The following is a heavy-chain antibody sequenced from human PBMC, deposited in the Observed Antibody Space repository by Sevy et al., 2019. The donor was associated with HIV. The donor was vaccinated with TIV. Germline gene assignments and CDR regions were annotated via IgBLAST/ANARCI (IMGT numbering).Heavy chain of an antibody. V-gene: IGHV3-15*01. CDR3: ITDPGYSGYDEEVINYYYYGMDV. CDR2: IKSKIDGGTT. J-gene: IGHJ6*02. Sequence: GGSLRLSCAASGFTFSNAWMSWVRQAPGKGLEWVGRIKSKIDGGTTDYAAPVKGRFIISRDDSKNTLYLQMSSLKSEDTAVYYWITDPGYSGYDEEVINYYYYGMDVWGQWTTVTVSS. D-gene: IGHD5-12*01. CDR1: GFTFSNAW.